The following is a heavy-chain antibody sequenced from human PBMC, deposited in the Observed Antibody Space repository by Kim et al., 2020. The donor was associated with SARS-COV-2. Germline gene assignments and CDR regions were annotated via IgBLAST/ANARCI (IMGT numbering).Heavy chain of an antibody. D-gene: IGHD2-21*02. CDR2: ISESGVTT. J-gene: IGHJ4*02. V-gene: IGHV3-23*01. CDR3: AGSRGGLRFHSFDY. Sequence: GGPLRLSCAAAEFPFNTYAMSWAPQAPGRGLEWVSTISESGVTTFYVDSVQGGFTISRDNSKTTLFLHMSNLRVEDTAVYYRAGSRGGLRFHSFDYWGQGAQVTVSS. CDR1: EFPFNTYA.